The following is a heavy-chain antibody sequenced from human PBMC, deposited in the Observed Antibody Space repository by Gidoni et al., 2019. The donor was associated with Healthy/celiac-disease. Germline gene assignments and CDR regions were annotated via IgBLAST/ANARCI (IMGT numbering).Heavy chain of an antibody. CDR3: AKEAQYYDILTGARFYYFDY. D-gene: IGHD3-9*01. CDR1: GFTFSSYA. J-gene: IGHJ4*02. V-gene: IGHV3-23*01. Sequence: EVQLLASGGGLVQPGGSLRLSCAASGFTFSSYAMSWVRQAPGKGLEWVAAISGSGGSTYYADSVKGRFTISRDNSKNTLYLQMNRLRAEDTAVYYCAKEAQYYDILTGARFYYFDYWGQGTLVTVSS. CDR2: ISGSGGST.